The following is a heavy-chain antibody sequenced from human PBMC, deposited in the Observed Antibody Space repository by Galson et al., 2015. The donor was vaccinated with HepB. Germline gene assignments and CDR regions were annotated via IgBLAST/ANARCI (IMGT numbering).Heavy chain of an antibody. CDR1: GFTFSSYG. Sequence: SLRLSCAASGFTFSSYGMHWVRQAPGKGLEWVAVISYDGSNKYYADSVKGRFTISRDNSKNTLYLQMNSLRAEDTAVYYCAKDLFGVEYCGGDCDDRFDYWGQGTLVTVSS. J-gene: IGHJ4*02. D-gene: IGHD2-21*02. CDR2: ISYDGSNK. CDR3: AKDLFGVEYCGGDCDDRFDY. V-gene: IGHV3-30*18.